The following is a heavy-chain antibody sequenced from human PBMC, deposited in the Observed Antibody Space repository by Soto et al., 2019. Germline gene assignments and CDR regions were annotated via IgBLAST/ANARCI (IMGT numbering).Heavy chain of an antibody. CDR2: IYYSGST. J-gene: IGHJ6*03. CDR1: GGSISSYY. D-gene: IGHD4-4*01. V-gene: IGHV4-59*01. CDR3: ARDYGYSNYVGYYYMDV. Sequence: SETLSLTCTVSGGSISSYYWSWIRQPPGKGLEWIGYIYYSGSTNYNPSLKSRVTISVDTSKNQFSLKLSSVTAADTAVYYCARDYGYSNYVGYYYMDVWGKGTTVTVSS.